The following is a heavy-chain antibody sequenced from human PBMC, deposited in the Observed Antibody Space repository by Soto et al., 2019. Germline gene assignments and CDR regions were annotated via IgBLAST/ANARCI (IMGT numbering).Heavy chain of an antibody. CDR2: IYSDGRT. CDR3: ERCSGWYGQCYFDC. CDR1: GFIVSSSY. Sequence: DVQLLETGGGLIQPGGSLRLSCAASGFIVSSSYMSWVRQAPGKGLEWVSVIYSDGRTYYADSVKGRFTTSRDNSKNTLDLQMNSRRAEATAVYYCERCSGWYGQCYFDCWGQGTRVNVSS. J-gene: IGHJ4*02. D-gene: IGHD6-13*01. V-gene: IGHV3-53*02.